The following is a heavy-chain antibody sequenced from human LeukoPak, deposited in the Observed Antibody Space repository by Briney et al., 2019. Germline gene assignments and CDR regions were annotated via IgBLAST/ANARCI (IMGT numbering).Heavy chain of an antibody. CDR3: ARDPYYYGSGTYYSEYYFDY. Sequence: GASVKVSCKASGYTFTSYDINWVRQATGQGLEWMGWMNPNSGNTGHAQKFQGRVTVTRNTSISTAYMELSSLYSEDTAVYYCARDPYYYGSGTYYSEYYFDYWGQGTLVTVSS. V-gene: IGHV1-8*01. J-gene: IGHJ4*02. CDR1: GYTFTSYD. D-gene: IGHD3-10*01. CDR2: MNPNSGNT.